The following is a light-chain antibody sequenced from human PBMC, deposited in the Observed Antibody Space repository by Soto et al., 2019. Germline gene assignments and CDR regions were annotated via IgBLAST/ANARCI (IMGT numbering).Light chain of an antibody. CDR2: AAS. V-gene: IGKV1-39*01. CDR3: QQSYTTPPT. Sequence: DIQMTQSPSSLSASVGDRVTITCRASQSISSNLNWYQQKPGKAPKLLIYAASNYQRGVPSRFSGSGSETDFTLTISSLQTEDFATYYCQQSYTTPPTFGQGTKVESK. J-gene: IGKJ1*01. CDR1: QSISSN.